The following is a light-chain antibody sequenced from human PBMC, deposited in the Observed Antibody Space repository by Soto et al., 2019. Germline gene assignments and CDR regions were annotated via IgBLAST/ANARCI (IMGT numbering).Light chain of an antibody. Sequence: QSALTQPRSLSGSPGQSVTLSCAGTSSNIGVYNFVSWYQHHPGKAPKLIIYDVTKRPSGVPDRFSGSKSGNTASLTISGHQADDEADYYCCSYAGSQPQFGGGTKLTVL. CDR3: CSYAGSQPQ. CDR2: DVT. CDR1: SSNIGVYNF. J-gene: IGLJ3*02. V-gene: IGLV2-11*01.